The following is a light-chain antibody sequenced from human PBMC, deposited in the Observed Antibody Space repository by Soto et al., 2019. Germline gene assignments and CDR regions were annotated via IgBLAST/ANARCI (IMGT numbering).Light chain of an antibody. Sequence: EIVMTQSPATLSVSPGERATLSCRASQSVRSNLAWYQQKPGQAPRLLIYGASTRATGIPARFSGSGSGTEFTLTISSLQSEDFAVYYCQQYNIWSRMYTFGQGTKLEIK. V-gene: IGKV3-15*01. CDR1: QSVRSN. J-gene: IGKJ2*01. CDR3: QQYNIWSRMYT. CDR2: GAS.